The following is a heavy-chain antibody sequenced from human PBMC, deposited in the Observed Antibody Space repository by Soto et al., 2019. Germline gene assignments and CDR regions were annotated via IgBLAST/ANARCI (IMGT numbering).Heavy chain of an antibody. J-gene: IGHJ5*02. CDR2: TYYRSKWYN. CDR3: ARGIGWLKGINWFDP. V-gene: IGHV6-1*01. Sequence: SPTLSLTCAISGDSVSSNSAAWNWIRQSPSRGLEWLGRTYYRSKWYNDYAVSVKSRITINPDTSKNQFSLQLNSVTPEDTAVYYCARGIGWLKGINWFDPWGQGTLVTVSS. D-gene: IGHD6-19*01. CDR1: GDSVSSNSAA.